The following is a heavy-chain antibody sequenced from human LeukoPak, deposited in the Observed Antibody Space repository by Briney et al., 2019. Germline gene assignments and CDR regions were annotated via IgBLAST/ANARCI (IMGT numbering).Heavy chain of an antibody. J-gene: IGHJ4*02. Sequence: ASVKVSCKASGYTFTSYAMHWVRRAPGQRLEWMGWINAGNGNTKYSQKLQGRVTITRDTSASTAYMELSSLRSEDTAVYYCARGRPYSSGWYYFDYWGQGTLVTVSS. D-gene: IGHD6-19*01. CDR2: INAGNGNT. V-gene: IGHV1-3*01. CDR3: ARGRPYSSGWYYFDY. CDR1: GYTFTSYA.